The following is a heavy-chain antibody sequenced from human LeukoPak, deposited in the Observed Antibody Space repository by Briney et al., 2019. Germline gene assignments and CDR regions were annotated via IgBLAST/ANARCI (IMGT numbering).Heavy chain of an antibody. CDR2: IIPILGIA. Sequence: GSSVKVSCKASGGTFSSYAISWVRQAPGQGLEWMGRIIPILGIANYAQTFQGGVTITADKSTSTAYMELSSLRSEDTAVYYCARAHQYGGYVPLYYFDYWGQGTLVTVSS. CDR3: ARAHQYGGYVPLYYFDY. CDR1: GGTFSSYA. J-gene: IGHJ4*02. V-gene: IGHV1-69*04. D-gene: IGHD5-12*01.